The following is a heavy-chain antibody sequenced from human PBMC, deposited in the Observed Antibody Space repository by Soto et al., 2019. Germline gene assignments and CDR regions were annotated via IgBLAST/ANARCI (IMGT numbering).Heavy chain of an antibody. J-gene: IGHJ6*02. D-gene: IGHD1-26*01. CDR1: GYNFTNYW. V-gene: IGHV5-51*01. CDR2: IYPGDSNT. Sequence: PGESLEISCKGSGYNFTNYWIGWVRQMPGKGLEWMGIIYPGDSNTKYSPSFRGQVTISADKSISAAYLQWSSLKASDTAMYYCARQEGATVLFYYGMDVWGQGTTVTVSS. CDR3: ARQEGATVLFYYGMDV.